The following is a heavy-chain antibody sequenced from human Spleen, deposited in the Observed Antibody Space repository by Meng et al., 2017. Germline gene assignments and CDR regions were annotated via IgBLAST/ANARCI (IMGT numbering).Heavy chain of an antibody. D-gene: IGHD2-15*01. CDR1: VDPSSMGTYF. V-gene: IGHV4-31*01. CDR2: YYYSGLP. Sequence: QGHLPHACLALVNTSPPRSLTCTVSVDPSSMGTYFCGWLRKHPRKALMLSGYYYYSGLPYHHTSFSSQATISVGSSKNQCSLKLSSVTAADTAVYYCSREAWSRGYFDLWGRGTLVTVSS. CDR3: SREAWSRGYFDL. J-gene: IGHJ2*01.